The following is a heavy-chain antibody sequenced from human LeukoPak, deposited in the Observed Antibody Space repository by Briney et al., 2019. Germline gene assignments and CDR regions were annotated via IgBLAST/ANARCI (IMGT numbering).Heavy chain of an antibody. CDR2: IYASGNT. CDR1: GVSFSGYY. CDR3: ARDPPVAGTS. D-gene: IGHD6-19*01. Sequence: VKPSETLSLTCAVYGVSFSGYYWSWIRQPPGKGLEWIGYIYASGNTNYNPSLKSRVTISVDTSKNQFSLKLSSVTAADTAVYYCARDPPVAGTSWGQGTLVTVSS. J-gene: IGHJ4*02. V-gene: IGHV4-59*01.